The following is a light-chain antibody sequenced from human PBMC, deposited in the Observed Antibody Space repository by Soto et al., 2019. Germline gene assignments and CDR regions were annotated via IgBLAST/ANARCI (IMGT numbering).Light chain of an antibody. CDR1: QSVSSN. J-gene: IGKJ3*01. CDR2: GAS. Sequence: EIVMTQSPATLSVSPGERATLSCRASQSVSSNLAWYQQKPGQAPRLLIYGASTRATGIPARFSGSGSGTDFTLNISTLQSEDFAVYYCQQYNNWPFTFGPGTKVHIK. CDR3: QQYNNWPFT. V-gene: IGKV3-15*01.